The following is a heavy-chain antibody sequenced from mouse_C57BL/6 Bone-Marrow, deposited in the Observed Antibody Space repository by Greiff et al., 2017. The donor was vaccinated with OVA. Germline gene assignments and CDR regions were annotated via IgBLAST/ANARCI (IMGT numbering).Heavy chain of an antibody. Sequence: QVQLQQPGAELVRPGTSVKLSCKASGYTFTSYWMHWVKQRPGQGLEWIGVIDPSDSYTNYNQKFKGKATLTVDTSSSTAYMQLSSLTSEDSAVYYCARPATVGDYWGQGTTLTVSS. D-gene: IGHD1-1*01. CDR3: ARPATVGDY. V-gene: IGHV1-59*01. J-gene: IGHJ2*01. CDR2: IDPSDSYT. CDR1: GYTFTSYW.